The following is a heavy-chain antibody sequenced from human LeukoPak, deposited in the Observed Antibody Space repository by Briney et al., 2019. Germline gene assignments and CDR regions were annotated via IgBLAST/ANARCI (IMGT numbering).Heavy chain of an antibody. CDR2: IYHSGST. D-gene: IGHD4-17*01. V-gene: IGHV4-38-2*02. CDR1: GYSISSGYY. J-gene: IGHJ6*03. Sequence: AETLSLTCTVSGYSISSGYYWGWIRQPPGKGLEWIGSIYHSGSTYYNPSLKSRVTISVDTSKNQFSLKLSSVTAADTAVYYCARDSYGDYYMDVWGKGTTVTISS. CDR3: ARDSYGDYYMDV.